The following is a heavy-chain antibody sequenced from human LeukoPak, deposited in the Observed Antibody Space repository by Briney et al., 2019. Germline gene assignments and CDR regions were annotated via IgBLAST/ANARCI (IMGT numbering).Heavy chain of an antibody. CDR2: ISGSGAIT. CDR1: GFTFSDYY. CDR3: AKRLTGYYYIDY. J-gene: IGHJ4*02. Sequence: PGGSLRLSCAASGFTFSDYYMSWVRQAPGKGLEWVSAISGSGAITYYADTVKGRFTISRDNSKNTLYMQMNSLRAEDTAVYYCAKRLTGYYYIDYWGQGTPVTVSS. V-gene: IGHV3-23*01. D-gene: IGHD3-9*01.